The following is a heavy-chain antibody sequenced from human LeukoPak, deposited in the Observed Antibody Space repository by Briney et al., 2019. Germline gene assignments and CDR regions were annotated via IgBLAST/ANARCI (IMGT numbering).Heavy chain of an antibody. V-gene: IGHV4-34*01. CDR2: INHSGST. CDR3: ARLEAAGRVDY. Sequence: RASETLSLTCAVYGGSFSGYYWSWTRQPPVKGLEWIGEINHSGSTNYNPSLKSRVTISVDTSKNQFSLKLSSVTAADTAVYYCARLEAAGRVDYWGQGTLVTVSS. D-gene: IGHD6-13*01. CDR1: GGSFSGYY. J-gene: IGHJ4*02.